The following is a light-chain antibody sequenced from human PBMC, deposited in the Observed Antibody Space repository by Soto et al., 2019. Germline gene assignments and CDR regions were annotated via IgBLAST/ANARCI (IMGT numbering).Light chain of an antibody. J-gene: IGKJ1*01. V-gene: IGKV1-5*03. CDR2: KVS. CDR3: QQYNGYSWA. Sequence: DIQMTQSPSTLSASVGDRVTITCRASQSLNDWLAWFQQKPGKAPNLLIYKVSNLESGVPSRFSGSGSGTEFTLTISILQADDFATYYCQQYNGYSWAFGQGTKVEIK. CDR1: QSLNDW.